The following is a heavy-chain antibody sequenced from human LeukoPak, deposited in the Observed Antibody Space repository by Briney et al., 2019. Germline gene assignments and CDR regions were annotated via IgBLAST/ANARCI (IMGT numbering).Heavy chain of an antibody. Sequence: SETLSLTCSVSGGSVSSYYWSWIRQSPGKRLEWIGYIHNSGMTNYNPSLKSRVTGFVDTSKNQVSLRLSSVTAADTAVYYCARGRFGGNGPFDYWGQGTLVTVSS. CDR2: IHNSGMT. J-gene: IGHJ4*02. V-gene: IGHV4-4*08. D-gene: IGHD4-23*01. CDR1: GGSVSSYY. CDR3: ARGRFGGNGPFDY.